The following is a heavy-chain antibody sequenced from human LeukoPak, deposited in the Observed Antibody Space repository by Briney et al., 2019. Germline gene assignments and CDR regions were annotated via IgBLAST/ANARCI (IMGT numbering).Heavy chain of an antibody. J-gene: IGHJ6*03. CDR3: AKGARRWSSSSMDV. CDR1: NGSISSDTYF. CDR2: MSSSGIS. Sequence: PSETLSLTCTVSNGSISSDTYFWSWIRQPAGKGLEWIGRMSSSGISTYSPSLKSRVTISIDTSRDQFSMNLNSVTAADTAVYYCAKGARRWSSSSMDVWGKGTTVTVSS. D-gene: IGHD6-13*01. V-gene: IGHV4-61*02.